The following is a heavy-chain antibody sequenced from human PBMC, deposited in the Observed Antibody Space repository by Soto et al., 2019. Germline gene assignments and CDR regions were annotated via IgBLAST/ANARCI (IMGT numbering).Heavy chain of an antibody. V-gene: IGHV3-23*01. CDR3: AREDYYYDSSGYYLLDY. J-gene: IGHJ4*02. D-gene: IGHD3-22*01. Sequence: EVQLLESGGGLVQPGGSLRLSCAASGFTFSSYAMSWVRQAPGKGLEWVSAISGSGGSTYYADSVKGRFTISRDNSKNTLYLQMNSLRAEDTAVYYCAREDYYYDSSGYYLLDYWGQGTLVTVSS. CDR2: ISGSGGST. CDR1: GFTFSSYA.